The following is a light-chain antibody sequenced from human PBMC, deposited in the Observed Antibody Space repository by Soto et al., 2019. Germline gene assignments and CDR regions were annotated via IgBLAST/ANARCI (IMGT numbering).Light chain of an antibody. CDR2: GAS. J-gene: IGKJ1*01. CDR3: QQYGISLWT. Sequence: EIVLTQSPGTLSLSPGERATLSCRASQSVSSNYLAWYQQKPGQAPRLLIYGASSRATGVPDRFSGSGSGTEFTLTISRLEPDDSAVYYCQQYGISLWTFGQGTKVEIK. V-gene: IGKV3-20*01. CDR1: QSVSSNY.